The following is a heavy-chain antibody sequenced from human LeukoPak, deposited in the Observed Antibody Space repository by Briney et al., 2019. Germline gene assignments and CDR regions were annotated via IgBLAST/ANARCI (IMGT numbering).Heavy chain of an antibody. J-gene: IGHJ4*02. D-gene: IGHD3-10*01. CDR1: GGSFSGYY. V-gene: IGHV4-34*01. Sequence: SETLSLTGAVYGGSFSGYYWSWIRQPPGKGLEWIGEINHSGSTNYNPSLKSRVTISVDTSKNQFSLKLSSVTAADTAVYYCARAPPWFGESNADYWGQGTLVTVSS. CDR3: ARAPPWFGESNADY. CDR2: INHSGST.